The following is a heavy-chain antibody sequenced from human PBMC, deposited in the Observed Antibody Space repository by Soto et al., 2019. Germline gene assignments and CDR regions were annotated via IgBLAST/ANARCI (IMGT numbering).Heavy chain of an antibody. V-gene: IGHV3-30*18. Sequence: PXXSLRLSCAASGFTFSSYGMHWVRQAPGKGLEWVAVISYDGSNKYYADSVKGRFTISRDNSKNTLYLQMNSLRAEDTAVYYCAKGPRPQYYYYYGMDVWGQGTTVTVSS. CDR2: ISYDGSNK. CDR3: AKGPRPQYYYYYGMDV. CDR1: GFTFSSYG. J-gene: IGHJ6*02.